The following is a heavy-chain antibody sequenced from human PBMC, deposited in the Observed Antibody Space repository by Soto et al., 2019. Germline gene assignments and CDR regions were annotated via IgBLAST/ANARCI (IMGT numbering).Heavy chain of an antibody. CDR3: ARAISANYGSGSYYKWSPEWFDP. V-gene: IGHV3-7*03. J-gene: IGHJ5*02. CDR2: IKQDGSEK. D-gene: IGHD3-10*01. CDR1: GFTFSSYW. Sequence: VWSLRLSCAASGFTFSSYWMSWVRQAPGKGLEWVANIKQDGSEKYYVDSVKGRFTISRDNAKNSLYLQMNSLRAEDTAVYYCARAISANYGSGSYYKWSPEWFDPWGQGTMVTVSA.